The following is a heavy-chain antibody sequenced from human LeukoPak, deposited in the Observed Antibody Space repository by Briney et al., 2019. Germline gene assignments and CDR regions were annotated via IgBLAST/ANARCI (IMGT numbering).Heavy chain of an antibody. D-gene: IGHD3-9*01. CDR2: IFYNGST. Sequence: SETLSLTCSVSGGSISSSNYYWGWIRQPPGRGLQWIGNIFYNGSTYYNPSLKSRVTISVDTSKNQFSLKLNSVTAADTAVYFCASLTKGRYFDCFFDSWGQGTLVTVSS. J-gene: IGHJ4*02. CDR3: ASLTKGRYFDCFFDS. CDR1: GGSISSSNYY. V-gene: IGHV4-39*01.